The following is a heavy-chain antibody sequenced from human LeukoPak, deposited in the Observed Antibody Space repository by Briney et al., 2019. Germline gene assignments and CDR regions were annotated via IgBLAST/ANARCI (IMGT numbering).Heavy chain of an antibody. J-gene: IGHJ4*02. V-gene: IGHV3-30*04. CDR2: ISYDGSNR. D-gene: IGHD2-21*02. CDR1: GFTLSSYA. CDR3: ARDKHIVVVTTIRQYYFDF. Sequence: GRSLRLSCAASGFTLSSYAMHWVRQAPGKGLEWVAVISYDGSNRYYADSVKGRFTISSDNSKNTLNLQMNRLRAEDTAVYYSARDKHIVVVTTIRQYYFDFWAQGTLVSVST.